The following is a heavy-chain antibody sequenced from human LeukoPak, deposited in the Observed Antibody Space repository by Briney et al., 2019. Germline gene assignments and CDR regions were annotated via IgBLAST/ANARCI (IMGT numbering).Heavy chain of an antibody. CDR1: GFTFSSYD. Sequence: PGGSLRLSCAASGFTFSSYDMHWVRQATGKGLEWVSAIDTAGNTFYPGSVRGRFTISRENAKNSLYLQMNSLRAEDTAVYYCARSRSSYEDYWGQGTLVTVSS. D-gene: IGHD5-12*01. J-gene: IGHJ4*02. V-gene: IGHV3-13*04. CDR2: IDTAGNT. CDR3: ARSRSSYEDY.